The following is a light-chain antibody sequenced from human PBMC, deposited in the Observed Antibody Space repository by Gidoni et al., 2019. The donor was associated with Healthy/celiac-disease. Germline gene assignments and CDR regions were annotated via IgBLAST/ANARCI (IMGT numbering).Light chain of an antibody. J-gene: IGLJ1*01. CDR2: GNS. Sequence: QSVLTQPPSVSGAPGQRVPISCTGSGSNIGAGYDVHWYQQLPGTAPKLLIYGNSNRPSGVPDRFSGSKSGTSASLAITGLQAEDEADYYCQSYDSSLSGSYVFGTGTKVTVL. CDR1: GSNIGAGYD. V-gene: IGLV1-40*01. CDR3: QSYDSSLSGSYV.